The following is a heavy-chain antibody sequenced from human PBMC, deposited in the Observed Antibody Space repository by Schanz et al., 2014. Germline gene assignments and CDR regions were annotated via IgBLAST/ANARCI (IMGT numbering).Heavy chain of an antibody. CDR3: ARAPTAYCSDTSCLGTPFDY. CDR1: GYTFTAYG. D-gene: IGHD2-2*01. V-gene: IGHV1-46*03. Sequence: QVQLVQSGAEVKKPGASVKVSCQTSGYTFTAYGINWVRQAPGQGLEWMGIINPSGGGTSYALRFQDRVTVTRDTSRSTVYMELSSLRSEDTAVYYCARAPTAYCSDTSCLGTPFDYWGQGTLVTVSS. J-gene: IGHJ4*02. CDR2: INPSGGGT.